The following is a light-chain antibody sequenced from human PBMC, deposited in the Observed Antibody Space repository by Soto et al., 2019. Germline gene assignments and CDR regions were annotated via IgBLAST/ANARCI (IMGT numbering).Light chain of an antibody. Sequence: EIVMTQSPATLSVPPGERATLSCRASQSVSSKLAWYQQRPGQAPRLLIYGASTRATGIPARFSGSGSGTEFTLTISRLEPEDSAVYYCQQYGSSPTWTFGQGTKVDI. CDR2: GAS. CDR3: QQYGSSPTWT. J-gene: IGKJ1*01. V-gene: IGKV3-15*01. CDR1: QSVSSK.